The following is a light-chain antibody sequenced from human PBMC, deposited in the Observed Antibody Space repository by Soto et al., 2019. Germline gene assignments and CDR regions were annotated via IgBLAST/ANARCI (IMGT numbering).Light chain of an antibody. J-gene: IGKJ1*01. CDR3: QQRSNWFRT. Sequence: EIVLTQSPATLSLSPWERATLSCRASQSVSSYLAWYQQKPGQAPRLLIYDASNRATGIPARFSGSGSGTDFTLTISSLEPEDFAVYYCQQRSNWFRTFGQGTKVDIK. CDR2: DAS. CDR1: QSVSSY. V-gene: IGKV3-11*01.